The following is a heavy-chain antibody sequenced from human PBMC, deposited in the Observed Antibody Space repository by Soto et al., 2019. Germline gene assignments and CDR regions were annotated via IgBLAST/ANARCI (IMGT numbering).Heavy chain of an antibody. CDR1: GFAFSGSS. CDR3: TRYPDTGGYQFDY. V-gene: IGHV3-73*01. CDR2: IRSKSNNYAI. J-gene: IGHJ4*02. Sequence: RLSCAGSGFAFSGSSVHWVRQASGRGLEWVGRIRSKSNNYAIAYVASVKGRFTISRDDSKNTAYLQMDSLKTEDTAVYYCTRYPDTGGYQFDYWGQGTLVTVSS. D-gene: IGHD3-22*01.